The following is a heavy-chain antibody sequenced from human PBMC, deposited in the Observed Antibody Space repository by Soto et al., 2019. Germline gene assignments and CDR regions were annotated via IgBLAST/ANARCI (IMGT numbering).Heavy chain of an antibody. J-gene: IGHJ5*02. D-gene: IGHD4-17*01. V-gene: IGHV4-59*01. CDR3: ARNHYGDPPLKNWFDP. Sequence: LSLTCTVSGGSISGYYWSWIRQLPGKGLEWIGYIHYNGGTSYSPSLKSRVTVSVDTSKNQFSLKLSSVTAADTAVYYCARNHYGDPPLKNWFDPWGQGSLVTVSS. CDR2: IHYNGGT. CDR1: GGSISGYY.